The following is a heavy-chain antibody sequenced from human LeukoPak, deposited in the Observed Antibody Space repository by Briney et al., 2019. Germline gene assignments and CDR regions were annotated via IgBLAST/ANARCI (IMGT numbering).Heavy chain of an antibody. D-gene: IGHD2-2*01. V-gene: IGHV1-69*05. CDR3: AGWDCSSTSCYLPFDY. J-gene: IGHJ4*02. Sequence: SVKVSCKASGGTFSSYAISWVRQAPGQGLEWMGGIIPIFGTANYAQKFQGRVTITTDESTSTAYMELSSLRSEDTAVYYCAGWDCSSTSCYLPFDYWGQGTLVTVSS. CDR2: IIPIFGTA. CDR1: GGTFSSYA.